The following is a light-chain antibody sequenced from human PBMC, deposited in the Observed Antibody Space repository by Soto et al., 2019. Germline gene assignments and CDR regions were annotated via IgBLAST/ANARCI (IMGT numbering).Light chain of an antibody. Sequence: DIQMTQYPSSLSASVGDRVTITCRASQSITNWLAWYQQKPGKAPKVLIHMASSLKSGVPSRFSGSGSGTEFTLTITSLQPDDSATYYCQQYNSLSSVSFGGGTKVDIK. V-gene: IGKV1-5*03. J-gene: IGKJ4*01. CDR3: QQYNSLSSVS. CDR2: MAS. CDR1: QSITNW.